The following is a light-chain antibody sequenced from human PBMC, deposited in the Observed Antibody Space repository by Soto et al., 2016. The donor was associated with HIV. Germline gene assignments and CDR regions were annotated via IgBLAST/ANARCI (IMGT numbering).Light chain of an antibody. CDR2: AAS. Sequence: DIQMTQSPSSVSASVGDRVSITCRASQDISSWLAWYQQNPGKAPQLLIYAASNLESGVPSRFSGSGSGTEFTLTISSLQPDDFATYYCQQANSFPFTFGPGTKVDIK. CDR3: QQANSFPFT. CDR1: QDISSW. J-gene: IGKJ3*01. V-gene: IGKV1-12*01.